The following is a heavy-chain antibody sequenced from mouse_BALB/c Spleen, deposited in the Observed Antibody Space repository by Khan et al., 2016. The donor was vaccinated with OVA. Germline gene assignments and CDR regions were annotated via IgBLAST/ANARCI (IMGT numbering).Heavy chain of an antibody. V-gene: IGHV5-6-3*01. CDR2: INSNGGST. CDR1: GFIFSSYG. Sequence: EVELVESGGGLVQPGGSLKLSCAASGFIFSSYGMSWVRQTPDKRLELVATINSNGGSTYYPDSVKGRFTISRDNAKNTLYLQMSSLKSEDTAMYYCETMERTINWGQGTTLTVSS. J-gene: IGHJ2*01. CDR3: ETMERTIN.